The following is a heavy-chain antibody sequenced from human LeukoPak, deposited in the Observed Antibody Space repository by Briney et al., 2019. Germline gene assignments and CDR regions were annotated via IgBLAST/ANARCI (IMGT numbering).Heavy chain of an antibody. CDR1: GFTFSNAW. CDR3: AKEEGVYYYYYYMDV. Sequence: GGSLRLSCAASGFTFSNAWMSWVRQAPGKGLEWVSAISGSGGSTYYADSVKGRFTISRDNSKNTLYLQMNSLRAEDTAVYYCAKEEGVYYYYYYMDVWGKGTTVTVSS. J-gene: IGHJ6*03. V-gene: IGHV3-23*01. CDR2: ISGSGGST.